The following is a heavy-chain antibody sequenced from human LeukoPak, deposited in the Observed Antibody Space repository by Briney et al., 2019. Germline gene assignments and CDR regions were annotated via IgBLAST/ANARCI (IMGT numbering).Heavy chain of an antibody. V-gene: IGHV5-51*01. J-gene: IGHJ3*02. CDR1: GYSFTSYW. D-gene: IGHD3-22*01. CDR2: IYPGDSDT. CDR3: ARQDYYDSSGCLTDAFDI. Sequence: HGESLKISCKGSGYSFTSYWIGWVRQMPGKGLEWMGIIYPGDSDTRYSPSFQGQVTISADKSISTAYLQWSSLKASDTAMYYCARQDYYDSSGCLTDAFDIWGQGTMVTVSS.